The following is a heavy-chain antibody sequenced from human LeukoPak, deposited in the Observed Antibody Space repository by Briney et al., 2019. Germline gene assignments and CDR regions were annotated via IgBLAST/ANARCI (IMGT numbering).Heavy chain of an antibody. CDR3: AKDGSAGVVAARSYYYYYMDV. J-gene: IGHJ6*03. Sequence: GGSLRLSCAASGFTSSSYNMNWVRQAPGKGLEWVSYISSSGSTIYYADSVKGRFTISRDNSKNTLYLQMNSLRAEDTAVYYCAKDGSAGVVAARSYYYYYMDVWGKGTTVTISS. CDR1: GFTSSSYN. V-gene: IGHV3-48*01. CDR2: ISSSGSTI. D-gene: IGHD2-15*01.